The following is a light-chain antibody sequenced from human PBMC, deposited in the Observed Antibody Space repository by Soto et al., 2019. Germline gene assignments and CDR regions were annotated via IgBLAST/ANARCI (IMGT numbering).Light chain of an antibody. Sequence: QSALTQPASVSGSPGQSITISCTGTSSDVGAYNYVSWYQQHPGKAPKLMIYEVNYRPSGVSNRFSGSKSGITASLTISGLQAEDEADYYCSSYASTSTVVFGTGTKVTVL. V-gene: IGLV2-14*01. CDR2: EVN. J-gene: IGLJ1*01. CDR3: SSYASTSTVV. CDR1: SSDVGAYNY.